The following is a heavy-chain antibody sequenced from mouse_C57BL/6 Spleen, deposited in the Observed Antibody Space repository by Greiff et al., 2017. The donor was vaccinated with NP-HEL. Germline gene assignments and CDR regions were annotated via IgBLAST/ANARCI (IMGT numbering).Heavy chain of an antibody. D-gene: IGHD2-3*01. CDR3: ARDDSFAVAY. CDR2: INPANGYT. Sequence: VQLQQSVAELVRPGASVKLSCTASGYTFTNSLMHWVKQRPEQGLAWIGMINPANGYTKYTQKFQGKATLTADTSSSTAYLQLSSLTSEDTAIYYCARDDSFAVAYWGQGTLVTVSA. J-gene: IGHJ3*01. CDR1: GYTFTNSL. V-gene: IGHV14-3*01.